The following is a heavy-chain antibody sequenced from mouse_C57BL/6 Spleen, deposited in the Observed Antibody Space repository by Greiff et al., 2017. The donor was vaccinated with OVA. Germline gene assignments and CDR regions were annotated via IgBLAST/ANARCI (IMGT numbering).Heavy chain of an antibody. D-gene: IGHD2-4*01. CDR2: IYPGDGDT. V-gene: IGHV1-80*01. Sequence: QVQLKESGAELVKPGASVKISCKASGYSFSSYWMNWVKQRPGKGLEWIGQIYPGDGDTNYNGKFKGKATLTADKSSSTAYMQLSSLTSEDSAVYFYARAPYDYDSAWFAYWGQGTLVTVSA. CDR1: GYSFSSYW. CDR3: ARAPYDYDSAWFAY. J-gene: IGHJ3*01.